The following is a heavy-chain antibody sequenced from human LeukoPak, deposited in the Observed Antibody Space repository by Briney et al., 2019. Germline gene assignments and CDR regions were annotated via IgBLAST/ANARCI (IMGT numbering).Heavy chain of an antibody. V-gene: IGHV3-48*03. J-gene: IGHJ4*02. Sequence: PGGSLRLSCAASGFTLSNYEMNWVLQAPGKGLEWVSYINRGSTDIQYADSVKGRFTISRDNAKNSLYLQMNSLRAEDAAVYYCARAVTPTDCNNHRCYFCDNWGQGTLVTVSS. CDR3: ARAVTPTDCNNHRCYFCDN. D-gene: IGHD2/OR15-2a*01. CDR1: GFTLSNYE. CDR2: INRGSTDI.